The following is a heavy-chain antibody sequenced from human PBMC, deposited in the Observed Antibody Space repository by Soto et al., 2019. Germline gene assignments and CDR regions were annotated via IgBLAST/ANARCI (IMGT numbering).Heavy chain of an antibody. CDR1: GFTFSSYA. D-gene: IGHD3-3*01. CDR2: ISGSGGST. CDR3: AKDPRQDFWSGYYSQVDAFDI. Sequence: WGSLRLSCAASGFTFSSYAMSWVRQAPGKGLEWVSAISGSGGSTYYADSVKGRFTISRDNSKNTLYLQMNSLRAEDTAVYYCAKDPRQDFWSGYYSQVDAFDIWGQAT. J-gene: IGHJ3*02. V-gene: IGHV3-23*01.